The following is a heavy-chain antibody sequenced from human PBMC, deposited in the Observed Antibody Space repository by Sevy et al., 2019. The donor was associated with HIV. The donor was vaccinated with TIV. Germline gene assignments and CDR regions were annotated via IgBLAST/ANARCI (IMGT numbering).Heavy chain of an antibody. V-gene: IGHV3-11*04. J-gene: IGHJ6*02. D-gene: IGHD6-6*01. Sequence: GGSLRLSCAASGFTFSHYYMSWIRQAPGKGLEWVSYISDISSAIYYADSVKGRFTISRDNAKKSLYLQMNSLRAEDTAVYYCARGLAALPGYYYGMDVWGQGTTVTVSS. CDR3: ARGLAALPGYYYGMDV. CDR2: ISDISSAI. CDR1: GFTFSHYY.